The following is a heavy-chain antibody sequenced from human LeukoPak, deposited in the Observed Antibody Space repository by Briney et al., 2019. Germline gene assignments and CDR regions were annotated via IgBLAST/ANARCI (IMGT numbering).Heavy chain of an antibody. D-gene: IGHD2-2*01. CDR1: GFTFSRYS. Sequence: PGGSLRLSCAASGFTFSRYSMNWVRQAPGKGLEWISYISSSSSTIYYADSVKGRFNNSRDNAKNSPYLQMNSLRAEDTAVYYSVSSPYYYMDVWGKGTTVIVSS. CDR2: ISSSSSTI. J-gene: IGHJ6*03. V-gene: IGHV3-48*01. CDR3: VSSPYYYMDV.